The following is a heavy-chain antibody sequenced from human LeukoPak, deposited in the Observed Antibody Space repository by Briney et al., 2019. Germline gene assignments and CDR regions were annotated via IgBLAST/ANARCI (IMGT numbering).Heavy chain of an antibody. Sequence: ASVKVSCKASGYTFTSYGISWVRQAPGQGLEWMGWISAYNGNTNYAQKLQGRVTMTTDTSTSTAYMELRSLRSDDTAVYYCARDIKLGSRPHYYGMDVWGQGTTVTVSS. CDR2: ISAYNGNT. CDR3: ARDIKLGSRPHYYGMDV. J-gene: IGHJ6*02. CDR1: GYTFTSYG. V-gene: IGHV1-18*01. D-gene: IGHD7-27*01.